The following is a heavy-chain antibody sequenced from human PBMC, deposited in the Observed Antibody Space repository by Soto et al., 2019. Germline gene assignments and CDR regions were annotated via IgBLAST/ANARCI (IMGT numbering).Heavy chain of an antibody. CDR2: ISVSGGTS. Sequence: DVELSESGGGWLQPGGSLRLSCAASGFNFRSYAMSWVRRAPGKGLEWVSAISVSGGTSYFADSVRGRFTISRDNSKNTLYLQLSSLRVEDTAEYFCAKGRGSSWTIDYWGHGTLVTVSS. CDR3: AKGRGSSWTIDY. D-gene: IGHD6-13*01. CDR1: GFNFRSYA. V-gene: IGHV3-23*01. J-gene: IGHJ4*01.